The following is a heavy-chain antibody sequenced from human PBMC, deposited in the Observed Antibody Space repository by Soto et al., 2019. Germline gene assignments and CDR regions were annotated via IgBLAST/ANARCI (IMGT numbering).Heavy chain of an antibody. CDR2: ISGSGGST. Sequence: EVQLLESGGGLVQPGGSLRLSCAASGFTFSSYAMSWVRQAPGKGLEWVSAISGSGGSTYYADSVKGRFTISRDNSQNTLYLQMNSLRAEDTAVYYCAGWVVPAAKFGYWGQGTLVTVSS. CDR1: GFTFSSYA. V-gene: IGHV3-23*01. D-gene: IGHD2-2*01. CDR3: AGWVVPAAKFGY. J-gene: IGHJ4*02.